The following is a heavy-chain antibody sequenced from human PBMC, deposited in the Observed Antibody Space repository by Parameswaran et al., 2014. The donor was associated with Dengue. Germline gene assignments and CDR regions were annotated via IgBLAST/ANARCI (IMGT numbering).Heavy chain of an antibody. D-gene: IGHD2-2*01. CDR2: IYPADSDT. Sequence: ESLKISCKGSGYRFSNYWIDWVRQMPGKGLEWLGSIYPADSDTRYSPSSQGHVTFSVDKSISTAYMQWSSLKSTDTGIYFCARRGLSPYCRSTSCYSLENWFDPWGQGTLVTVSS. CDR3: ARRGLSPYCRSTSCYSLENWFDP. V-gene: IGHV5-51*01. J-gene: IGHJ5*02. CDR1: GYRFSNYW.